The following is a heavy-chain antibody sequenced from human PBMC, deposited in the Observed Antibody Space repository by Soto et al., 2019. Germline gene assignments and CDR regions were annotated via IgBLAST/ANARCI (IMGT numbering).Heavy chain of an antibody. CDR1: GYTFTSYG. CDR2: ISAYNGNT. CDR3: ARDHSSGWYGGVY. Sequence: ASVKVSCKASGYTFTSYGISWVRQAPGQGLEWMGWISAYNGNTNYAQKLQGRVTMTTDTSTSTAHMELRSLRSDDTAVYYCARDHSSGWYGGVYWGQGTLVTVSS. D-gene: IGHD6-19*01. V-gene: IGHV1-18*01. J-gene: IGHJ4*02.